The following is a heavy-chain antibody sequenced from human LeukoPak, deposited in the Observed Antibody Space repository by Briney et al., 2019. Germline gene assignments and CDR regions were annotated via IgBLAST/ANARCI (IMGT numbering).Heavy chain of an antibody. CDR2: INHSGST. J-gene: IGHJ4*02. D-gene: IGHD2-21*02. CDR1: GGSFSGYY. V-gene: IGHV4-34*01. CDR3: ARVAHCGGDCPKTLDY. Sequence: PSETLSLTCAVYGGSFSGYYWSWIRQPPGKGLEWIGEINHSGSTNYNPSLKSRVTISVDTSKNQFSLKLSSVTAADTAVYYCARVAHCGGDCPKTLDYWGQGTLVTVSS.